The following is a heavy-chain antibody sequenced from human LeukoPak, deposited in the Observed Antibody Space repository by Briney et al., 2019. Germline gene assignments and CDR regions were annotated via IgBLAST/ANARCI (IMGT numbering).Heavy chain of an antibody. D-gene: IGHD6-19*01. CDR1: GYSFTSYW. Sequence: GESLKISCQGSGYSFTSYWIGWVRQMPGKGLEWMGIIYPGDSGTGYSPSFQGQVTISADKSISTAYLQWSSLKASDTAMYYCARFIAVAGTYYYYMDVWGKGTTVTVSS. J-gene: IGHJ6*03. V-gene: IGHV5-51*01. CDR2: IYPGDSGT. CDR3: ARFIAVAGTYYYYMDV.